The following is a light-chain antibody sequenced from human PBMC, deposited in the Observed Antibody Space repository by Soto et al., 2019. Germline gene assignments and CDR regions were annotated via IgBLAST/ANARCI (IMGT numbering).Light chain of an antibody. CDR2: GAS. J-gene: IGKJ5*01. V-gene: IGKV3D-15*01. CDR1: QSVTSN. CDR3: QQYGDWPST. Sequence: EIVMTQSPGTLSLSPGERATLSCRAGQSVTSNYLAWYQQKPGQAPRLLISGASTRAAGISDKFSGSGTETEFTLTISSLQSEDFAVYLCQQYGDWPSTFGQGTRMEIK.